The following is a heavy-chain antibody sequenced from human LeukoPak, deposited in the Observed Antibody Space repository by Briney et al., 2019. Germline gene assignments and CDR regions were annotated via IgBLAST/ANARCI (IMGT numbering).Heavy chain of an antibody. CDR2: IPGDGNEK. CDR1: GFIFSDYG. V-gene: IGHV3-30*02. D-gene: IGHD2-15*01. CDR3: AKDWGHCTGVSCYYGGLMS. Sequence: GGSLRLSCAASGFIFSDYGIHWVRQAPGKGLEWVAYIPGDGNEKYYADSVKGRFTISRDNSNHTLWLQMDSLRVDDTAVYYCAKDWGHCTGVSCYYGGLMSWGQGTLVTVSS. J-gene: IGHJ5*02.